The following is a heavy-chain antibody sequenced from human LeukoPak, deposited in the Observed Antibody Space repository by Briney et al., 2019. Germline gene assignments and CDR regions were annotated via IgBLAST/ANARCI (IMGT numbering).Heavy chain of an antibody. D-gene: IGHD2-2*01. CDR3: ARGARGTAEYHDY. V-gene: IGHV3-23*01. Sequence: PGGSLRLSCAASGFTFRSYGMSRVRQAPGKGLEWVSAISGSGGSTYYADSVRGRFTISRDNSKNTLYLQISSLKAEDTAVYYCARGARGTAEYHDYWGQGTLVTVSS. J-gene: IGHJ4*02. CDR1: GFTFRSYG. CDR2: ISGSGGST.